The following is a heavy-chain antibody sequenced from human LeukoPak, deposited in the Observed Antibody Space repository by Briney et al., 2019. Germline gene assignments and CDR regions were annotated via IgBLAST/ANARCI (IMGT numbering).Heavy chain of an antibody. J-gene: IGHJ3*02. CDR2: IYYSGST. Sequence: NASETLSLTCTVSGGSISSGDYYWSWIRQPPGKGLEWIGYIYYSGSTYYNPSLKGRVTISVDTSKNQFSLKLSSVTAADTAVYYCARTPYYYDSSGSHDHAFDIWGQGTMVTVSS. V-gene: IGHV4-30-4*01. CDR3: ARTPYYYDSSGSHDHAFDI. CDR1: GGSISSGDYY. D-gene: IGHD3-22*01.